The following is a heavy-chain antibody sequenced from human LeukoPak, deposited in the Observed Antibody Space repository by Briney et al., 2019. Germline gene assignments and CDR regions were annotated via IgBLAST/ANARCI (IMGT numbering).Heavy chain of an antibody. V-gene: IGHV4-38-2*01. J-gene: IGHJ6*03. CDR3: ARAQGSGKGSWYYYMDV. CDR1: GYSITTAYY. D-gene: IGHD3-10*01. CDR2: IYTRGST. Sequence: SETLSLTCSVSGYSITTAYYLGWIRQPPAKGLEWIGRIYTRGSTNYNPSLKSRVTISVDTSKNQFSLKLSSVTAGYRSVYYCARAQGSGKGSWYYYMDVWGKGTTVT.